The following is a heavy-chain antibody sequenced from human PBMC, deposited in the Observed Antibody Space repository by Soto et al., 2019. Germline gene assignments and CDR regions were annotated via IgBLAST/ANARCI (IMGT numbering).Heavy chain of an antibody. V-gene: IGHV4-59*01. J-gene: IGHJ4*02. CDR2: IYYSGST. CDR3: ARSGSGGYFDH. D-gene: IGHD3-16*01. Sequence: SETLSLTCTVSGGSISSYYWSWIRQPPGKGLEWIGYIYYSGSTNYNPSLKSRVTISVDTSKNQFSLKLSSVTAADTAVYYCARSGSGGYFDHWGQGTLVTVSS. CDR1: GGSISSYY.